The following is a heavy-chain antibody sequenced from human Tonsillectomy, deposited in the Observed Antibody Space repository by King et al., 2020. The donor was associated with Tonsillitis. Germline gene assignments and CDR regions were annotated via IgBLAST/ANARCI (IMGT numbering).Heavy chain of an antibody. CDR2: IYYSGST. D-gene: IGHD6-13*01. CDR3: ARQTYSSSWSHEYYYYYYYMDV. CDR1: GGSISSSSYY. V-gene: IGHV4-39*01. J-gene: IGHJ6*03. Sequence: LQLQESGTGLVKPSETLSLTCTVSGGSISSSSYYWGWIRQPPGKGLEWIGSIYYSGSTYYNPSLKSRVTISVDTSKNQFSLKLSSVTAADTAVYYCARQTYSSSWSHEYYYYYYYMDVWGKGTTVTVSS.